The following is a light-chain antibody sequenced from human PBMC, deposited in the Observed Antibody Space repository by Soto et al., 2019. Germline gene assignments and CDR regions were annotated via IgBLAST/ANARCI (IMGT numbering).Light chain of an antibody. CDR2: GAS. J-gene: IGKJ1*01. CDR3: QQYNNWGT. CDR1: QSVSSN. Sequence: EIVMTQSPATLSVSPGERATLSCRASQSVSSNLAWYQQKPGQAPRLLIYGASTRATGIPARFSGSGSGTDITLTISSLQSEGFAVYYCQQYNNWGTFGQGTKVEIK. V-gene: IGKV3-15*01.